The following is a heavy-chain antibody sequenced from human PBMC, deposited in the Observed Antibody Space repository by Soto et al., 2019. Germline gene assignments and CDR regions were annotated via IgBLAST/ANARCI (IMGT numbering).Heavy chain of an antibody. CDR2: IYHSGST. J-gene: IGHJ4*02. V-gene: IGHV4-4*02. Sequence: QVQLQESGPGLVKPSGPRSLTCPSPVGSTRIINGGSWVGKPPGKGLEWIGEIYHSGSTNYNPSLKSRVTISVDKSKNQFSLKLSSVTAADTAVYYCERGREFGWFDYWGQGTLVTVSS. D-gene: IGHD3-10*01. CDR1: VGSTRIING. CDR3: ERGREFGWFDY.